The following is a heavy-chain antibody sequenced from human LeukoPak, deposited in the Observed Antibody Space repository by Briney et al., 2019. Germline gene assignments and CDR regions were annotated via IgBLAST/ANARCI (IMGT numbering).Heavy chain of an antibody. D-gene: IGHD1-1*01. CDR3: ARKLTGTTYFDY. V-gene: IGHV3-48*03. Sequence: TGGSLRLSRVASGFSVSHYDMNWVRLAPGKGLEWVSHIHSGGNTIYYADSVKGRFTISRDFAKNSLYLQMNSLRAEDTAVYYCARKLTGTTYFDYWGQGTLVTVSS. J-gene: IGHJ4*02. CDR1: GFSVSHYD. CDR2: IHSGGNTI.